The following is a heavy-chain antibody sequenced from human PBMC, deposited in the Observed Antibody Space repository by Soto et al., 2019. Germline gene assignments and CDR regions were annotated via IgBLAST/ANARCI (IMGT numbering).Heavy chain of an antibody. D-gene: IGHD3-22*01. CDR1: GYTFTSYA. Sequence: ASVKVSCKASGYTFTSYAMHWVRQAPGQRLEWMGWINAGNGNTKYSQKFQGRVTITRDTSASTAYMELSSLRSEDTAVYYCAKATFYDPRVFDYWSQGTLVTVSS. V-gene: IGHV1-3*01. J-gene: IGHJ4*02. CDR3: AKATFYDPRVFDY. CDR2: INAGNGNT.